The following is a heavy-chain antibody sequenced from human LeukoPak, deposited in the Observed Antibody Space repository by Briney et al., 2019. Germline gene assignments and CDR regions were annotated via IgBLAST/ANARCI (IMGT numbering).Heavy chain of an antibody. D-gene: IGHD3-10*01. Sequence: GGSLRLSCAASGFTFSSYAMHWVRQAPGKGLEWVAVISYDGNNKYYADSVKGRFTISRDNSKNTLYLQMNSLRAEDTAVYYCAKVSQLLWFGESPYYSDYWGQGTLVTVSS. CDR3: AKVSQLLWFGESPYYSDY. J-gene: IGHJ4*02. CDR1: GFTFSSYA. V-gene: IGHV3-30-3*01. CDR2: ISYDGNNK.